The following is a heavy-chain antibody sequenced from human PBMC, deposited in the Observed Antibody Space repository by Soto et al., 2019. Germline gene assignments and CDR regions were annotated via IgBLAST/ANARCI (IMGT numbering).Heavy chain of an antibody. D-gene: IGHD1-26*01. Sequence: QVQLQQWGAGLLKPSETLSLTCAVYGGSFSGYYWSWIRQPPRKGLEWIGEINNSGSTNYNPSHKSRVTISVDTSKNQCSLKLSSVSAADTAVYYCAGGVELGDFDYWGQGTLVTVSS. CDR3: AGGVELGDFDY. J-gene: IGHJ4*02. CDR1: GGSFSGYY. V-gene: IGHV4-34*01. CDR2: INNSGST.